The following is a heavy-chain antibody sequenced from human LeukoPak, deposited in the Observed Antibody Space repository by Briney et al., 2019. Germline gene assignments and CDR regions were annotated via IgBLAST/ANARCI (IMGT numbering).Heavy chain of an antibody. D-gene: IGHD5-12*01. CDR1: GFTFSSYE. CDR2: INSGGSTL. CDR3: VKGGYSGSACDY. V-gene: IGHV3-48*03. Sequence: GGSLRLSCAASGFTFSSYEMNWVRQAPGKGLEWVSYINSGGSTLYYADSVKGRFTISRDNSENTLYLQMTSLRAEDTAVYYCVKGGYSGSACDYWGQGTLVTVSS. J-gene: IGHJ4*02.